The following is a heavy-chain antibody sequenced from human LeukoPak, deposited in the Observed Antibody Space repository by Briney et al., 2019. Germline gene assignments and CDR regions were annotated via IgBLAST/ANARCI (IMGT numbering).Heavy chain of an antibody. Sequence: KAGGSLRLSCTASGLTFSTSGFNWVRQAPGKGLEWVASIGPTGSDRYHADSIKGRFTISRDNSKNTLYLQMNSLRAEDTAVYYCAKDGRGAYYYDSSGFYFDYWGQGTLVTVSS. CDR2: IGPTGSDR. D-gene: IGHD3-22*01. CDR3: AKDGRGAYYYDSSGFYFDY. J-gene: IGHJ4*02. V-gene: IGHV3-21*01. CDR1: GLTFSTSG.